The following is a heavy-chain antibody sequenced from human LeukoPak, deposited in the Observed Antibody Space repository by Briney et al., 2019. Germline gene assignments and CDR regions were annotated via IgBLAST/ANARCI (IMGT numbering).Heavy chain of an antibody. CDR2: ISYDGSNK. V-gene: IGHV3-30*18. D-gene: IGHD5-12*01. CDR3: AKGAYDYVEIGYFDH. CDR1: GFTFSSYG. Sequence: PGGSLRLSCAASGFTFSSYGMHWVRQAPGKGLEWVAVISYDGSNKYYADSVKGRFTISRENSKNTLYLQMNSLRAEDTAVYYCAKGAYDYVEIGYFDHWGQGTLVTVSS. J-gene: IGHJ4*02.